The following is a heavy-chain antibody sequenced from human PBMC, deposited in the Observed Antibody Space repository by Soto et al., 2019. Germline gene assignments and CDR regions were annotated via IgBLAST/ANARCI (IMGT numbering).Heavy chain of an antibody. Sequence: GASVKVSCKASGYTFTGYYMHWVRQAPGQGLEWMGWINPNSGGTNYAQKFQGRVTMTRDTSISTAYMELSRLRSDDPAVYYCATTAWIQLWAVFTDAFDIWGQGTMVTVSS. D-gene: IGHD5-18*01. CDR1: GYTFTGYY. J-gene: IGHJ3*02. CDR3: ATTAWIQLWAVFTDAFDI. CDR2: INPNSGGT. V-gene: IGHV1-2*02.